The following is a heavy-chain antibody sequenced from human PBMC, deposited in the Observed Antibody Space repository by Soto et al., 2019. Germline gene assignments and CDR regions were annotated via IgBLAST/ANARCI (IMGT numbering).Heavy chain of an antibody. CDR2: INPLSGIT. V-gene: IGHV1-69*09. CDR1: GGTFVRHV. D-gene: IGHD2-2*01. CDR3: STPACAATWFSPSRKVDP. J-gene: IGHJ5*02. Sequence: QVQLVQSGAEVKKPESSVKVSCKTSGGTFVRHVISWVRQAPGQGPEWMGKINPLSGITNYAQKFQDRVTVTANTESSTDYMELSSLGSDDTSVYCGSTPACAATWFSPSRKVDPWGQATGVTVSS.